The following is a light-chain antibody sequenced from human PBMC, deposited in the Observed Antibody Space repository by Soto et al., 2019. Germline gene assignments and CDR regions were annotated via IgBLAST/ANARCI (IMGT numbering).Light chain of an antibody. CDR3: CSFALRSTLI. CDR2: EGG. V-gene: IGLV2-23*01. Sequence: QSVLTQPASVSGSPGQSITISCTGTGSDVGNYNLVSWYQQYPGKAPKLMIYEGGKRPSGVSNRFSGSKSGNTASLTISGLQAEDEADYYCCSFALRSTLIFGGGTQLTVL. CDR1: GSDVGNYNL. J-gene: IGLJ2*01.